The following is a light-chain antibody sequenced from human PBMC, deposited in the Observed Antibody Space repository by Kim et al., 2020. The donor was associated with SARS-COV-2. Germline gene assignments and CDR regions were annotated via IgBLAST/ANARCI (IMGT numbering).Light chain of an antibody. J-gene: IGLJ2*01. CDR1: SLRRYY. V-gene: IGLV3-19*01. CDR2: DRS. CDR3: NSRDNSGDSVV. Sequence: LGQTVRITGQGDSLRRYYASWYQQKPGQAPVLVIYDRSKRPSGIPDRYSASSSGNTASLTITGAQAEDEAVFYCNSRDNSGDSVVFGGGTQLTVL.